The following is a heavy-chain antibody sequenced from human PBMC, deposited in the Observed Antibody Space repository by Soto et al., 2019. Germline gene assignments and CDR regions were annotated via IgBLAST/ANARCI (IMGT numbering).Heavy chain of an antibody. V-gene: IGHV1-3*01. D-gene: IGHD1-26*01. CDR2: INAGNGNT. CDR1: GSTFTSYA. J-gene: IGHJ4*02. CDR3: ARGASPLIDY. Sequence: QVLLVQSGAEVKKPGASVKISCKASGSTFTSYAMHWVRQAPGQRLEWMGWINAGNGNTKYSQKFQGRVTIIRDTSASTAYMELSSLRSEDTAVYYCARGASPLIDYWGQGTLVTVSS.